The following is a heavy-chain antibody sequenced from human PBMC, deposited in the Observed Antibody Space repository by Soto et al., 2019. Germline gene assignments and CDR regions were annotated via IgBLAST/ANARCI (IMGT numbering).Heavy chain of an antibody. CDR3: AGWIQLQHYYYYGMDV. J-gene: IGHJ6*02. D-gene: IGHD5-18*01. CDR2: IYHSGST. V-gene: IGHV4-4*02. CDR1: GGSINSSNW. Sequence: PSETLSLTCAVSGGSINSSNWWSWVRQPPEKGREWIGEIYHSGSTNYNPSLKSRVTISVDKSKNQFSLKLRSVTAADTAVYYCAGWIQLQHYYYYGMDVWSQGTTVTVSS.